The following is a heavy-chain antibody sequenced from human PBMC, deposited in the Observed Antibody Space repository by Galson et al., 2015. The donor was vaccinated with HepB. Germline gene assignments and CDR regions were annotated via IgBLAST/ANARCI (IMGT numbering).Heavy chain of an antibody. D-gene: IGHD3-3*01. CDR2: IIPIFGTA. CDR1: GGTFSSYA. V-gene: IGHV1-69*13. J-gene: IGHJ4*02. Sequence: SVKVSCKASGGTFSSYAISWVRQAPGQGLEWMGGIIPIFGTANYAQKFQGRVTITADESTSTAYMELSSLRSEDTAVYYCARRGGDFWSGYYEYYFDYWGQGTLVTVSS. CDR3: ARRGGDFWSGYYEYYFDY.